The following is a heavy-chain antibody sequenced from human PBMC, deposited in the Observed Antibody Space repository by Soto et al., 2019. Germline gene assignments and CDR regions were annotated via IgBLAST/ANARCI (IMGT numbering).Heavy chain of an antibody. CDR3: ARGGQDFWSGPFDY. Sequence: PSETLSLTTTVSGGSISNYFCNWIRQPAGKGLEWIGRIDNSGSTNYNPSLKSRITMSADTSRNQFSLKLNSVTAADAAVYYCARGGQDFWSGPFDYWGQGALVTVSS. D-gene: IGHD3-3*01. CDR1: GGSISNYF. V-gene: IGHV4-4*07. CDR2: IDNSGST. J-gene: IGHJ4*02.